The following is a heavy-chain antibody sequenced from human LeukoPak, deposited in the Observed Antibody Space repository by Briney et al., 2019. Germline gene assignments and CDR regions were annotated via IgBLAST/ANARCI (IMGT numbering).Heavy chain of an antibody. CDR2: INPSGGST. D-gene: IGHD2-21*02. CDR1: GYTFGSYY. V-gene: IGHV1-46*01. J-gene: IGHJ3*02. CDR3: ATLSLGDHNAFDI. Sequence: ASVKVSCKASGYTFGSYYMHWVRQAPGQGLEWMGIINPSGGSTSYAHKFQGRVTMTEDTSTDTAYMELSSLRSEDTAVYYCATLSLGDHNAFDIWGQGTMVTVSS.